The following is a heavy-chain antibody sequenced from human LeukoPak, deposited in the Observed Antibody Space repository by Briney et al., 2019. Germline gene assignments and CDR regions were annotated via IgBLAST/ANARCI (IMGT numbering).Heavy chain of an antibody. J-gene: IGHJ4*02. V-gene: IGHV3-66*01. CDR3: ARGNSSSYYFDY. CDR1: GFTVSSNY. CDR2: IYSGGST. Sequence: PGRSLRLSCAASGFTVSSNYMSWVRQAPGKGLEWVSVIYSGGSTYYADSVKGRFTISRDNSKNTLCLQMGSLRVEDMAVYFCARGNSSSYYFDYWGQGTLVTVSS. D-gene: IGHD6-6*01.